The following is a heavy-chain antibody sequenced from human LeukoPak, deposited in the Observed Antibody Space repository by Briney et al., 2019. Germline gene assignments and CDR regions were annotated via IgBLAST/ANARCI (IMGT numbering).Heavy chain of an antibody. V-gene: IGHV3-30-3*01. CDR1: GFTFSSYA. Sequence: GGSLRLFCAASGFTFSSYAMHWVRQAPGKGLEWVAVISYDGSNKYYADSVKGRFTISRDNSKNTLYLQMNSLRAEDTAVYYCARGVLHFDYWGQGTLVTVSS. J-gene: IGHJ4*02. CDR3: ARGVLHFDY. CDR2: ISYDGSNK.